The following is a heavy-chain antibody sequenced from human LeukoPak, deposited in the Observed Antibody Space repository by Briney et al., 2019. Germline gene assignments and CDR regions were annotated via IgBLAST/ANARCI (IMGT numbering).Heavy chain of an antibody. V-gene: IGHV3-23*01. CDR1: GFTFSTYA. J-gene: IGHJ4*02. D-gene: IGHD2-2*01. CDR3: AKRPDCSTTNCFRFEY. CDR2: ISGDGGST. Sequence: GGPLRLSCAASGFTFSTYAMSWVRQAPGQGLEWVSSISGDGGSTYYAESVKGRFTISRDNSKNTLYLQMNSLRAEDAAVYYCAKRPDCSTTNCFRFEYWGQGTLVTVSS.